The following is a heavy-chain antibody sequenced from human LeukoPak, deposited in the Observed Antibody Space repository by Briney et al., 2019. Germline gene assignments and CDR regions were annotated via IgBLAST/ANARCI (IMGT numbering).Heavy chain of an antibody. V-gene: IGHV4-39*01. CDR3: ASDGLGYSSGWPLDY. CDR2: IYYSGST. Sequence: PSETLSLTCTVSGGSISSSSYYWGWIRQPPGKGLEWIGSIYYSGSTYYNPSLKSRVTISVDTSKNQFSLKLSSVTAADTAVYYCASDGLGYSSGWPLDYWGQGTLVTVSS. J-gene: IGHJ4*02. CDR1: GGSISSSSYY. D-gene: IGHD6-19*01.